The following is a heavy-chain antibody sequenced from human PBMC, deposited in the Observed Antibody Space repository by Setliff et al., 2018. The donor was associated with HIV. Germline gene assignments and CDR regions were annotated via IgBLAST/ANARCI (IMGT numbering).Heavy chain of an antibody. Sequence: PSETLSLTCTVSGGSLSSSNYYCGWIRQPPGKGLEWIGSIYYSGSSYYNPSLKSRVTISVDTSEKQFSLKLSSVTAADTAVYYCARNTFGSDSERLDSWGQGTLVTVSS. CDR3: ARNTFGSDSERLDS. V-gene: IGHV4-39*07. CDR2: IYYSGSS. J-gene: IGHJ4*02. CDR1: GGSLSSSNYY. D-gene: IGHD3-3*01.